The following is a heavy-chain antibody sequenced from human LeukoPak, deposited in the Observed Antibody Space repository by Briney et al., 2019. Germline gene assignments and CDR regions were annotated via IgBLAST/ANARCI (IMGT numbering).Heavy chain of an antibody. CDR1: GGSITSYY. CDR3: AGGPSGYFDY. D-gene: IGHD3-22*01. CDR2: IYYSGST. V-gene: IGHV4-59*12. J-gene: IGHJ4*02. Sequence: PSETLSLTCTVSGGSITSYYWSWIRQPPGKGLECIGYIYYSGSTYYNPSLKSRVTISLDTSKNQFSLKLSSVTAADTAVYYCAGGPSGYFDYWGQGTLVTVSS.